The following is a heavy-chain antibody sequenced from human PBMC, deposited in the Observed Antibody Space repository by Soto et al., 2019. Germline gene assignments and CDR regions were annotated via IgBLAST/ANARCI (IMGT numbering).Heavy chain of an antibody. CDR1: GASISSPSYY. CDR2: IYYSGST. Sequence: PSETLSLTCTVSGASISSPSYYWGWIRQPPGKGLEWIGSIYYSGSTYYNPSLKSRITISVDTSKNQFSLKLSSVTAADTAVYYCARSPRNWGFDYWGLGTLVTVSS. V-gene: IGHV4-39*01. J-gene: IGHJ4*02. CDR3: ARSPRNWGFDY. D-gene: IGHD7-27*01.